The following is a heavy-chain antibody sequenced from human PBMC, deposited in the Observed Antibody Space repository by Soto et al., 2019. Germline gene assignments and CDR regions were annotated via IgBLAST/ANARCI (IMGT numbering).Heavy chain of an antibody. J-gene: IGHJ6*03. CDR1: GFTFSGSA. V-gene: IGHV3-73*01. CDR2: IRSKANSYAT. Sequence: PGGSLTLSCAASGFTFSGSAMHWVRQASGKGLEWVGRIRSKANSYATAYAASVKGRFTISRDDSKNTAYLQMNSLKTEDTAVYYCTAAIFWSHYYYYYMDVWGKGTTVTVSS. D-gene: IGHD2-2*01. CDR3: TAAIFWSHYYYYYMDV.